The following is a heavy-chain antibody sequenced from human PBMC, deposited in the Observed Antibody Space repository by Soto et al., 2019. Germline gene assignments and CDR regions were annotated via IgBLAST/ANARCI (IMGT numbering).Heavy chain of an antibody. CDR2: IYYSGST. D-gene: IGHD1-26*01. CDR1: GGSISSSSYY. Sequence: SETLSLTCTVSGGSISSSSYYWGWIRQPPGKGLEWIGYIYYSGSTNYNPSLKSRVTISVDTSKNQFSLKLSPVTAADTAVYYCAKAGSWPPTGPYFDYWGQGTLVTVSS. V-gene: IGHV4-39*07. J-gene: IGHJ4*02. CDR3: AKAGSWPPTGPYFDY.